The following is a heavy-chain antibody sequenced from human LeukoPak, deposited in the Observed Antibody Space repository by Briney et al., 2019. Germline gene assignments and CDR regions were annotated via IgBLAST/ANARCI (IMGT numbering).Heavy chain of an antibody. CDR3: TRLLGPATGFGY. CDR2: IDSVGSST. J-gene: IGHJ4*02. CDR1: GFTFSNYW. Sequence: GGSLRLSCVASGFTFSNYWMYWVRQAPGTGLVWVSRIDSVGSSTIYADSVKGRFTISRDNARNTLFLQMSSLRAEDSAVYYCTRLLGPATGFGYWGQGTLVTVSS. V-gene: IGHV3-74*01. D-gene: IGHD3-16*01.